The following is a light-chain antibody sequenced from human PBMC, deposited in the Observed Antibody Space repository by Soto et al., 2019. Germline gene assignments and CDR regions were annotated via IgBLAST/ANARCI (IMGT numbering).Light chain of an antibody. Sequence: SYELTQPPSVSVAPEKTATITCGGDNIGDKRVHWYRQKPGQAPVLLISYDSDRPSGIPERFSGSNSGNTATLTISRVEAGDEADYYCQVWDIMTDNSGFGGGTKVTVL. V-gene: IGLV3-21*04. J-gene: IGLJ1*01. CDR2: YDS. CDR1: NIGDKR. CDR3: QVWDIMTDNSG.